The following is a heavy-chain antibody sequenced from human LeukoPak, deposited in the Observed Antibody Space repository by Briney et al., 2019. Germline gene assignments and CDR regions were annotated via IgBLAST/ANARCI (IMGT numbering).Heavy chain of an antibody. CDR2: INHSGST. CDR3: ARGGHCSGGSCYRGFDP. Sequence: PSETLSLTCAVYGGSFSGYYWSWIRQPPGKGLEWIGEINHSGSTNYNPSLKSRVTISVDTPKNQFSLKLRSVTAADTAVYYCARGGHCSGGSCYRGFDPWGQGTLVTVSS. J-gene: IGHJ5*02. D-gene: IGHD2-15*01. V-gene: IGHV4-34*01. CDR1: GGSFSGYY.